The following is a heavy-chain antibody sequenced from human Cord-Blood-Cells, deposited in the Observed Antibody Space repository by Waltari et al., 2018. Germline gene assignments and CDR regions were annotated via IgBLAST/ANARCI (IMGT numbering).Heavy chain of an antibody. CDR3: ARLGDSSSWPVPFDY. D-gene: IGHD6-13*01. J-gene: IGHJ4*02. CDR1: GGSISSSSYY. Sequence: QLQLQESGPGLVKPSETLSLTCTVSGGSISSSSYYWGWICQPPGKGLEWIGSIYYSGSTYYNPSLKSRVTISVDTSKNQFSLKLSSVTAADTAVYYCARLGDSSSWPVPFDYWGQGTLVTVSS. CDR2: IYYSGST. V-gene: IGHV4-39*01.